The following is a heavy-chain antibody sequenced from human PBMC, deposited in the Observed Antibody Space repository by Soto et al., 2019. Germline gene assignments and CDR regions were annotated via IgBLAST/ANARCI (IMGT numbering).Heavy chain of an antibody. CDR3: ALAPKTAMDYYYYYRMDV. V-gene: IGHV3-33*01. J-gene: IGHJ6*02. Sequence: QVQLVESGGGVVQPGRSLRLSCAASGFTFSSYGMHWVRQAPGKGLEWVAVIWYDGSNKYYADSVKGRFTISRDNSKNTLYLQVNSLRAEDTDVYYRALAPKTAMDYYYYYRMDVWGQGTTVTVFS. CDR1: GFTFSSYG. D-gene: IGHD5-18*01. CDR2: IWYDGSNK.